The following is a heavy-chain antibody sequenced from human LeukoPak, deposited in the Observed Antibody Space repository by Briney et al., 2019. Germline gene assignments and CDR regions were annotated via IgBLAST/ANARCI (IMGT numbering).Heavy chain of an antibody. CDR1: GFTFSTYA. CDR2: ISGSGDSP. V-gene: IGHV3-23*01. D-gene: IGHD3-10*01. CDR3: ANAVRGWFGTDPGYYFDY. Sequence: PGGSLRLSCAASGFTFSTYAMGWVRQAPGKGWEWFPAISGSGDSPYSADSVKGRFAISRDNSKNTLYLQVNSLRAEDTAVYYCANAVRGWFGTDPGYYFDYWGQGTRVTVSS. J-gene: IGHJ4*02.